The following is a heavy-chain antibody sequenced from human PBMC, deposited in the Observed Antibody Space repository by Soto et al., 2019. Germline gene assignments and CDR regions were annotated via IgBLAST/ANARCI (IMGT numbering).Heavy chain of an antibody. CDR2: ISGSGGTT. D-gene: IGHD6-19*01. Sequence: EVQLLESGGGLVQPGGSLRLSCAASGFTFSSYAMSWVRPAPGKGVEWVSAISGSGGTTYYADSEKGRFIFSGDNSKTTRYLQMSSLRAEDTAVYYCAKAANGWFSAFDIWGQGTMVTVSS. J-gene: IGHJ3*02. CDR1: GFTFSSYA. V-gene: IGHV3-23*01. CDR3: AKAANGWFSAFDI.